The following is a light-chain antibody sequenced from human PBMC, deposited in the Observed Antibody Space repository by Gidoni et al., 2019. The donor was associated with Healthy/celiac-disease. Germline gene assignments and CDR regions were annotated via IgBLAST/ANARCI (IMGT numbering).Light chain of an antibody. J-gene: IGKJ1*01. Sequence: DIQMTQSPSTLSAFVGDRVTITCRASQSISSWLAWYQQIPGKAPKLLIYKASSLESGVPSRFSGSGSGTEFTLTISNLQPDDFATYYCQQYNSYSWTFGQGTKVEIK. V-gene: IGKV1-5*03. CDR2: KAS. CDR3: QQYNSYSWT. CDR1: QSISSW.